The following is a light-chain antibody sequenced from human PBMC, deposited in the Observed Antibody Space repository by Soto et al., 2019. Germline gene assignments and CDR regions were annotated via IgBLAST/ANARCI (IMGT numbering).Light chain of an antibody. CDR3: QQYNTYPWT. V-gene: IGKV1-5*01. CDR2: DAS. J-gene: IGKJ1*01. CDR1: QSISSW. Sequence: DIQMTQSPATLSASVGDRVTITCRASQSISSWLAWYQQKPGKVPKLLIDDASSLESGVPSRFSGSGSGTEFTLTISSLQPDDFATYYCQQYNTYPWTSGQGTKV.